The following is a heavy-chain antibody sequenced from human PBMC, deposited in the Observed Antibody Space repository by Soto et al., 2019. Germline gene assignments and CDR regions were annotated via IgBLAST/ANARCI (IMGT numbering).Heavy chain of an antibody. CDR1: GFTFSSYG. Sequence: QVQLVESGGGVVQPGRSLRLSCAASGFTFSSYGMHWVRQAPGKGLEWVAFISYVGNIKYYADSVKGRFTISRDKSKSTLDLQMNSLRAEDTAVYYCARDSFDYYGSGSYFFDFCGQGILVTVSS. D-gene: IGHD3-10*01. J-gene: IGHJ4*02. V-gene: IGHV3-30*19. CDR2: ISYVGNIK. CDR3: ARDSFDYYGSGSYFFDF.